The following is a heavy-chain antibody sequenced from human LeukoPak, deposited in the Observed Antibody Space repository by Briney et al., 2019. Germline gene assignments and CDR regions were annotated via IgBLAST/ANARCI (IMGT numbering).Heavy chain of an antibody. J-gene: IGHJ1*01. Sequence: ASVKVSCKASGYTFTSYGISWVRQAPGQGLEWMGWISAYNGNTNYAQKLQGRVTMTTDTSTSTAYMELRSLRSDDTAVYYCARGAGGPYCSSTSCYAKYFQHWGQGTLVTVSS. V-gene: IGHV1-18*01. CDR1: GYTFTSYG. CDR2: ISAYNGNT. CDR3: ARGAGGPYCSSTSCYAKYFQH. D-gene: IGHD2-2*01.